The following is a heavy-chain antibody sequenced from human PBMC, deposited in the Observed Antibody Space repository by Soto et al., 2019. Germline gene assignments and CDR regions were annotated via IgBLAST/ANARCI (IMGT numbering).Heavy chain of an antibody. Sequence: LSLTCTVSGGSISSSSYYWGWIRQPPGKGLEWIGSIYYSGSTYYNPSLKSRVTISVDTSKNQFSLKLSSVTAADTAVYYCARRPSTVTSLNNYYYYGMVVWGQGTTVTVSS. J-gene: IGHJ6*02. V-gene: IGHV4-39*01. CDR1: GGSISSSSYY. CDR2: IYYSGST. CDR3: ARRPSTVTSLNNYYYYGMVV. D-gene: IGHD4-4*01.